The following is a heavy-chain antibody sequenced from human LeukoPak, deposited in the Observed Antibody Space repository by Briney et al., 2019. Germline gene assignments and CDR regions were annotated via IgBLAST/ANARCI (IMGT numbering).Heavy chain of an antibody. D-gene: IGHD3/OR15-3a*01. CDR3: ARGTQGLRFDY. J-gene: IGHJ4*02. V-gene: IGHV4-4*07. CDR2: IYTSGST. CDR1: GGSLNSYY. Sequence: SETLSLTCTGPGGSLNSYYCSWSRQPAGKGLEWIGRIYTSGSTNYNPSLKSRVTISVDKSKNQFSLTLSAVTAADTAVYYCARGTQGLRFDYWGQGTLVTVSS.